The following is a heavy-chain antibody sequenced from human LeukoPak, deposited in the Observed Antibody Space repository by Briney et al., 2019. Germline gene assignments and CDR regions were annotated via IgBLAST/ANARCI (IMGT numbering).Heavy chain of an antibody. V-gene: IGHV4-61*02. J-gene: IGHJ4*02. D-gene: IGHD3-22*01. CDR2: IYTSGST. CDR1: GGSISSGSYY. Sequence: SQTLSLTCTVSGGSISSGSYYWSWIRQPAGKGLEWIGRIYTSGSTNYNPSLKSRVTISVDTSKNQFSLKLSSVTAADTAVYYCAREVWSSGFDGSDYWGQGTLVTVSS. CDR3: AREVWSSGFDGSDY.